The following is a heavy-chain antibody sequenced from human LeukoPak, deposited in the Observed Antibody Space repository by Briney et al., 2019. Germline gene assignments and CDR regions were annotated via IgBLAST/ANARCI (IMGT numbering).Heavy chain of an antibody. J-gene: IGHJ4*02. CDR3: ASYGETGGLYYFDY. V-gene: IGHV1-69*13. Sequence: SVKVSCKGSGGTFSSYAISWVRQAPGQGLEWMGGIIPIFGTANYAQKFQGRVTITADESTSTAYMELSSLRSEDTAVYYCASYGETGGLYYFDYWGRGTLVTVSS. CDR2: IIPIFGTA. D-gene: IGHD7-27*01. CDR1: GGTFSSYA.